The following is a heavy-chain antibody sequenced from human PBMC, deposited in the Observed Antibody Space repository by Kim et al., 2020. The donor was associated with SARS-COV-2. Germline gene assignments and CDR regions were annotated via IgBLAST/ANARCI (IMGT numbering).Heavy chain of an antibody. J-gene: IGHJ2*01. V-gene: IGHV4-34*01. CDR2: INHSGRT. Sequence: SETLSLTCAVYGGSFSGYYWSWIRQPPGKGLEWIGEINHSGRTNYNPSLKSRVTISVDTSKNQFSLKLTSVTAADTAVYYCARRFSNTSCWGRHYCDLWG. D-gene: IGHD3-10*02. CDR3: ARRFSNTSCWGRHYCDL. CDR1: GGSFSGYY.